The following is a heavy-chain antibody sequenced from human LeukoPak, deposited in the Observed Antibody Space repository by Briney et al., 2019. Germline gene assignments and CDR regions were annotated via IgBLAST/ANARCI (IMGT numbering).Heavy chain of an antibody. CDR1: GFTFSSYG. J-gene: IGHJ4*02. V-gene: IGHV3-30*02. D-gene: IGHD3-10*01. CDR3: AKDGVPSRWFGRNYFDY. CDR2: IRYDGSKK. Sequence: PGGSLRLSCEDSGFTFSSYGMHWVRQAPGKGLEWVAFIRYDGSKKYYADSVKGRFTISRDNSKNTLSLQMNSLRAEDTAVYYCAKDGVPSRWFGRNYFDYWGQGTLVTVSS.